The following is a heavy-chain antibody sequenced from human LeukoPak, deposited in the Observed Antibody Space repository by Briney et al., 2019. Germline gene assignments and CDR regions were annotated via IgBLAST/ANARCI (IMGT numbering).Heavy chain of an antibody. Sequence: ASVKVSCKASGYTFTGYYMHWVRQAPGQGLEWMGWINPNSGGTNYAQKFQGRVTMTRDTSISTAYMELSRLRSDDTAVYYCARGHPGDYDSSHFDYWGQGTLVTVSS. V-gene: IGHV1-2*02. D-gene: IGHD3-22*01. CDR2: INPNSGGT. CDR3: ARGHPGDYDSSHFDY. J-gene: IGHJ4*02. CDR1: GYTFTGYY.